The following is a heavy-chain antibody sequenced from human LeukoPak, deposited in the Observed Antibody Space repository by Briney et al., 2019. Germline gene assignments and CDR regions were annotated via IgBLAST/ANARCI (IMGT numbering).Heavy chain of an antibody. CDR1: GFTFGSFL. J-gene: IGHJ4*02. V-gene: IGHV3-74*01. CDR2: INNDGSAT. D-gene: IGHD3-9*01. CDR3: AKDLTGSIDY. Sequence: PGGSLRLSCAASGFTFGSFLMHWVRQAPGKGLVWVSLINNDGSATRYADSVKGRFTISRDNAKNTLYLQMNSLRAEDTAVYFCAKDLTGSIDYWGQGTLVTVSS.